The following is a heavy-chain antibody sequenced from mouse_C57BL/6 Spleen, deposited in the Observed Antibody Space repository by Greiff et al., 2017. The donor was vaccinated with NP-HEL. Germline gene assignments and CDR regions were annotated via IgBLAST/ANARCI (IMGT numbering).Heavy chain of an antibody. J-gene: IGHJ1*03. CDR1: GFTFSDYG. V-gene: IGHV5-17*01. CDR3: ARKVGWYFDV. Sequence: EVKLEESGGGLVKPGGSLKLSCAASGFTFSDYGMHWVRQAPEKGLEWVAYISSGSSTIYYADTVKGRFTISRDNAKNTLFLQMTSLRSEDTAMYYCARKVGWYFDVWGTGTTVTVSS. D-gene: IGHD1-1*01. CDR2: ISSGSSTI.